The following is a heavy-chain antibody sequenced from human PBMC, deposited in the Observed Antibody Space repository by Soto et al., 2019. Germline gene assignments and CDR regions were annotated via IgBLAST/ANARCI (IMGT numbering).Heavy chain of an antibody. CDR2: FGESGTPQ. D-gene: IGHD2-2*01. CDR3: ARYIPGVRYYGMDV. V-gene: IGHV3-23*01. Sequence: EVQLLESGGGLVQPGGSLRLPGAASEFTFSSYAMRWVRRAPGKGLEGVSLFGESGTPQYYADSVKGRFTLSRDNSGNTLFLEMYSLRAEDTAVYYCARYIPGVRYYGMDVWGQGTTVTVSS. J-gene: IGHJ6*02. CDR1: EFTFSSYA.